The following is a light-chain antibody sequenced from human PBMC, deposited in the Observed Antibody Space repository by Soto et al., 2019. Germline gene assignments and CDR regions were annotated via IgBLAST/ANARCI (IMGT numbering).Light chain of an antibody. CDR2: EVT. CDR3: SSYAGSNNFVV. Sequence: QSALTQPPSASGSPGQSATISCTGTSSDVGGYNYVSWYQQHPGKAPKLMIYEVTKRPSGVPDRFSGSKSGNTASLTVSGLQAEDEADYYCSSYAGSNNFVVFGGGTQLTVL. V-gene: IGLV2-8*01. J-gene: IGLJ2*01. CDR1: SSDVGGYNY.